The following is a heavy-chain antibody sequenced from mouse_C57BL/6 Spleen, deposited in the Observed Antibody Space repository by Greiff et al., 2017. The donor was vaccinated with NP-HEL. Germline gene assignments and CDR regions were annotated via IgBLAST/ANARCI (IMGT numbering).Heavy chain of an antibody. CDR2: IYPGDGDT. J-gene: IGHJ2*01. CDR1: GYAFSSYW. CDR3: ARELGGTYYFDY. D-gene: IGHD4-1*01. Sequence: QVQLQHSGAELVKPGASVKISCKASGYAFSSYWMNWVKQRPGKGLEWIGQIYPGDGDTNYNGKFKGKATLTADKSSSTAYMQLSSLTSEDSAVYFCARELGGTYYFDYWGQGTTLTVSS. V-gene: IGHV1-80*01.